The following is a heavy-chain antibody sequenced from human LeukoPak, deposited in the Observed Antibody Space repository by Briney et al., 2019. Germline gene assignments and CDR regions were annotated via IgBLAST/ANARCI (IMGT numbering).Heavy chain of an antibody. CDR3: ASDGAYQPPRY. V-gene: IGHV1-69*04. J-gene: IGHJ4*02. CDR1: GGTFSNYA. Sequence: SVKVSCKASGGTFSNYAINWVRQAPGQGLEWMGRIIPSLAIANYAQKFQDRVTLTSDTSTSTAYMDLSSLRFEDTAVYYCASDGAYQPPRYWGQGTLVTVSS. CDR2: IIPSLAIA. D-gene: IGHD2-2*01.